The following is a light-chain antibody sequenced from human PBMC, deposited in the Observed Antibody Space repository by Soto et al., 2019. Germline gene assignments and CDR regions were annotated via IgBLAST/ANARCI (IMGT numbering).Light chain of an antibody. CDR1: QSVSTN. CDR2: GAS. J-gene: IGKJ1*01. Sequence: EIVMTQSPGTLSVSPGERATLFCRASQSVSTNLAWYQQKPGQAPRLLIYGASTRATGIPDRFSGSGSGTDFTLTISRLEPEDFAVYYCHQYGSAPPETFGQGTKVEIK. CDR3: HQYGSAPPET. V-gene: IGKV3-20*01.